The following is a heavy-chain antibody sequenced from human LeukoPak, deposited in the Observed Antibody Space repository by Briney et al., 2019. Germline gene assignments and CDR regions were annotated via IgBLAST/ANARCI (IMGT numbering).Heavy chain of an antibody. J-gene: IGHJ6*03. V-gene: IGHV1-18*01. Sequence: ASVKVSCKASGYTFTSYGISWVRQAPGQGLEWMGWISAYNGNTNYAQKLQGRVTMTTDTSTSTAYMELRSLRSDDTAVYYCARRGGSGSYYTYYYYYYMDVWGKGTTVTISS. CDR3: ARRGGSGSYYTYYYYYYMDV. CDR1: GYTFTSYG. D-gene: IGHD3-10*01. CDR2: ISAYNGNT.